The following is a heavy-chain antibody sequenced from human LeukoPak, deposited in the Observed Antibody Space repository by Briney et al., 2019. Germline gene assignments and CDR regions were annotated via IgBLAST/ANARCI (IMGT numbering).Heavy chain of an antibody. D-gene: IGHD3-22*01. V-gene: IGHV3-21*01. Sequence: GGSLRLSCKGPRFTFSSYSMNWVRQAPGKGLEWVSSISGTSSYIFYGDSVKGRFTISRDNTKNSMYLQMNSLRAEDTAVYYCARDTGYYDSSGYYGTNLDYWGQGTLVIVSS. CDR3: ARDTGYYDSSGYYGTNLDY. J-gene: IGHJ4*02. CDR2: ISGTSSYI. CDR1: RFTFSSYS.